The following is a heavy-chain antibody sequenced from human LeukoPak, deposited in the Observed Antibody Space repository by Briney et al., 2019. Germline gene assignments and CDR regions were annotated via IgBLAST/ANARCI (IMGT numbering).Heavy chain of an antibody. J-gene: IGHJ4*02. CDR2: VYYDGIN. D-gene: IGHD3-16*01. Sequence: SETLSLTCTVSGGSINSTLFYWGWIRQPPGKGLEWIATVYYDGINYSSPSHKSRGATSVDTSKNQFSLRHSSVTAADTAVYYCGKFSLGGPYWGQGTLVPVPS. CDR1: GGSINSTLFY. CDR3: GKFSLGGPY. V-gene: IGHV4-39*07.